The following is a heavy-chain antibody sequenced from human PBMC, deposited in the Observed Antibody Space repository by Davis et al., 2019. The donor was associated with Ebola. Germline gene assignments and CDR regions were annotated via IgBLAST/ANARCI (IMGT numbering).Heavy chain of an antibody. Sequence: GGSLSLSCAASAFTFSSYAMHLVRHAPGKGLEYVSAISSNGGSTYYANSVKGRFTISRDNSKNTLYLQMGSLRAEDMAVYYCAMDYGMDVWGQGTTVTVSS. CDR2: ISSNGGST. V-gene: IGHV3-64*01. CDR3: AMDYGMDV. J-gene: IGHJ6*02. CDR1: AFTFSSYA.